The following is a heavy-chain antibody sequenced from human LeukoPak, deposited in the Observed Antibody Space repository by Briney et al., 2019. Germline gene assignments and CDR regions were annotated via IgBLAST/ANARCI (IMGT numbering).Heavy chain of an antibody. CDR1: GFSFSTSA. D-gene: IGHD3-22*01. J-gene: IGHJ3*01. CDR2: TSSDESIK. CDR3: AREGYSSGYAGAFDV. Sequence: GGSLRLSCAASGFSFSTSAMHWVRQAPGKGLEWVAVTSSDESIKLYADSVKGRFTISRDNSKNTLYLQMNSLRIGDTALYYCAREGYSSGYAGAFDVWGQGTMVTVSS. V-gene: IGHV3-30-3*01.